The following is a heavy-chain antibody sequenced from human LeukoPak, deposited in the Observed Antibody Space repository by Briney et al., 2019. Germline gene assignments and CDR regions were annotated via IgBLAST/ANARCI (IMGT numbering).Heavy chain of an antibody. CDR2: INPNSGGT. V-gene: IGHV1-2*02. CDR1: GYTFTGYY. D-gene: IGHD3-3*01. J-gene: IGHJ6*03. Sequence: ASVKVSCKASGYTFTGYYMHWVRQAPGQGGEWMGWINPNSGGTNYAQKFQGRVTMTRDTSISTAYMELSRLRSDDTAVYYCANLMSYDFWSGYSAYMDVWGKGTTVTVSS. CDR3: ANLMSYDFWSGYSAYMDV.